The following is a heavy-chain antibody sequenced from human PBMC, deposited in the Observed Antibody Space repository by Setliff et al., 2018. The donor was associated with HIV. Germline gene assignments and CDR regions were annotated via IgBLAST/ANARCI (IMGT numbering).Heavy chain of an antibody. CDR3: AREGGTDRYFDY. CDR1: GVSISTDDYS. Sequence: PSETLSLTCTVSGVSISTDDYSWAWIRQPPGKGLEYIGSISYSGRTMDNPSLKSRVAMSVDTSKNQFSLKVLSVTAADTAVYYCAREGGTDRYFDYWGPGTPVTVSS. CDR2: ISYSGRT. J-gene: IGHJ4*02. D-gene: IGHD3-16*01. V-gene: IGHV4-39*07.